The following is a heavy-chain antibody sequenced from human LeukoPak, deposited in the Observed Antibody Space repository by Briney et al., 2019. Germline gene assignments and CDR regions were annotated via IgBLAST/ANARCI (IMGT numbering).Heavy chain of an antibody. D-gene: IGHD1-26*01. Sequence: GGSLRLSCAASGFTFSDYYMSWIRQAPGKGLEWVSYISSSGSTIYYADSVKGRFTISRDNAKNSLYLQMNSLRAEDTAVYYCARERVVPRKVGVVGATWDYYYYGMDVWGQGTTVTVSS. CDR1: GFTFSDYY. V-gene: IGHV3-11*04. J-gene: IGHJ6*02. CDR3: ARERVVPRKVGVVGATWDYYYYGMDV. CDR2: ISSSGSTI.